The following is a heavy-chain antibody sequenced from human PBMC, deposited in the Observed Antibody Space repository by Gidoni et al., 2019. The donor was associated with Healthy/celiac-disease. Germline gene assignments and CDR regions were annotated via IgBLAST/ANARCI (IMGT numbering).Heavy chain of an antibody. V-gene: IGHV1-46*01. J-gene: IGHJ4*02. D-gene: IGHD3-3*01. CDR1: GYTFPSYY. CDR3: ARSRLREWLYPTFDY. Sequence: QVQLVQSGAEVKKPGASVKVSCKASGYTFPSYYMHWVRQDPGQGLEWMGIINPSGGSTSYAQKFQGRVTMTRDTSTSTVYMELSSLRSEDTAVYYCARSRLREWLYPTFDYWGQGTLVTVSS. CDR2: INPSGGST.